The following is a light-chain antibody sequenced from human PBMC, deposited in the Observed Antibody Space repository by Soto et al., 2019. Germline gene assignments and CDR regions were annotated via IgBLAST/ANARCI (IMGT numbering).Light chain of an antibody. CDR1: QSVSSN. CDR2: GAS. Sequence: EIVMTQSPATLSVSPGERATLSCRASQSVSSNLGWYQQKPGQAPRLLIYGASTRATGIPDRFSGSGSGTXXXXXXXXXQSEDFAVYYCQHYNNWPPYTFGQGTKLEIK. V-gene: IGKV3-15*01. J-gene: IGKJ2*01. CDR3: QHYNNWPPYT.